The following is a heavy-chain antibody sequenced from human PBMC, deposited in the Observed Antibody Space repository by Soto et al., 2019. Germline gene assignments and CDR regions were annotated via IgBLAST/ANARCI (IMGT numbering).Heavy chain of an antibody. Sequence: EVQLLESGGGLVQPGGSQRLSCAASGFTFSSYAMSWVRQAPGRGLEWVSAISGSGGSTYYADSVKGRFTISRDNSKNTLYLQMNSLRAEDTAVYYCAKAPRYYHHQTRTYYYYYGMDVWGQGTTVTVSS. V-gene: IGHV3-23*01. CDR3: AKAPRYYHHQTRTYYYYYGMDV. J-gene: IGHJ6*02. D-gene: IGHD3-22*01. CDR2: ISGSGGST. CDR1: GFTFSSYA.